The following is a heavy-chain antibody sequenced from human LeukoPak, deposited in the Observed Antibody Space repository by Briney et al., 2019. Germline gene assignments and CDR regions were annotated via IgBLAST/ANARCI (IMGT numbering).Heavy chain of an antibody. D-gene: IGHD1-1*01. Sequence: GGSLRLSCAASGFTFSSYAMSWVRQAPGKGLEWVSGISGSGGSTYYADSVKGRFTISRDNSKNTLYPQMNSLRAEDTAIYYCAKKQAPGNAFGIWGQGTMVTVSS. V-gene: IGHV3-23*01. CDR1: GFTFSSYA. CDR3: AKKQAPGNAFGI. CDR2: ISGSGGST. J-gene: IGHJ3*02.